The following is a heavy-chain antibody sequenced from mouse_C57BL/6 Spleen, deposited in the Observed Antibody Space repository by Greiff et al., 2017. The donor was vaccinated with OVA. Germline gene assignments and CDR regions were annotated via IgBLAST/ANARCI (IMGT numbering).Heavy chain of an antibody. CDR3: ARGDYREDAMDY. CDR2: ISYDGSN. CDR1: GYSITSGYY. D-gene: IGHD2-12*01. Sequence: EVQRVESGPGLVKPSQSLSLTCSVTGYSITSGYYWNWIRQFPGNKLEWMGYISYDGSNNYNPSLKNRISITRDTSKNQFFLKLNSVTTEDTATYYCARGDYREDAMDYWGQGTSVTVSS. V-gene: IGHV3-6*01. J-gene: IGHJ4*01.